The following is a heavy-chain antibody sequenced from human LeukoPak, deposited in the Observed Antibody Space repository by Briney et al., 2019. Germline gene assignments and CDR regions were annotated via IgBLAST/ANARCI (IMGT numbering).Heavy chain of an antibody. D-gene: IGHD5-24*01. CDR2: FSSRSSYL. CDR3: TRDNDGYTSFDY. J-gene: IGHJ4*02. V-gene: IGHV3-21*01. Sequence: GGSLRLSCAASGFTFSSYRMHWVRQAPGKGLEWFSSFSSRSSYLSYAHSVKGRFTISRVSAKHSLYLQMNRLRAEDTAVYYCTRDNDGYTSFDYWGQGTLVTVSS. CDR1: GFTFSSYR.